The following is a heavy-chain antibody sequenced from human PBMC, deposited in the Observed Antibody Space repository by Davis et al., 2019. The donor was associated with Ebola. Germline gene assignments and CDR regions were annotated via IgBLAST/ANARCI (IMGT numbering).Heavy chain of an antibody. CDR2: IKQDESER. V-gene: IGHV3-7*03. CDR1: GFNFRSYW. CDR3: ARGRDMDV. Sequence: GESLKISCAGSGFNFRSYWMTWVRQAPGKGLEWVANIKQDESERYYVDSVRGRFTISRDNAENSVYLQMNNLRAEDTALYYCARGRDMDVWGKGTTVSVSS. J-gene: IGHJ6*04.